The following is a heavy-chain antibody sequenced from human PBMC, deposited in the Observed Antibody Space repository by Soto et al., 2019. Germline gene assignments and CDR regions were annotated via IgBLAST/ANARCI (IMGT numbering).Heavy chain of an antibody. CDR3: AKKRPNWNAPAERYYFHY. Sequence: EVQLLESGGGLVQPGGSLRLSCAASGFTFSAYAMSWVRQAPGKGLEWVSAISGGGGSTYYADSVKGRFTIARDNSKNALYLQMNSMRAEDPAVYYCAKKRPNWNAPAERYYFHYWGQGALVTVSS. D-gene: IGHD1-1*01. V-gene: IGHV3-23*01. J-gene: IGHJ4*02. CDR2: ISGGGGST. CDR1: GFTFSAYA.